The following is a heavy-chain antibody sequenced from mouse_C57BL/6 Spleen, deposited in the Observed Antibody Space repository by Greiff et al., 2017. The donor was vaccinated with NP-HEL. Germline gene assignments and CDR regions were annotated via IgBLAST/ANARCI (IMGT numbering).Heavy chain of an antibody. Sequence: VQLQQSGPELVKPGASAKISCKASGYTFTDYYMNWVKQSHGKSLEWIGDINPNNGGTSYNQKFKGKATLTVDKSSSTAYMELRSLTSEDSAVYYCARRGGLLWGYFDYWGQGTTLTVSS. D-gene: IGHD2-1*01. CDR1: GYTFTDYY. V-gene: IGHV1-26*01. CDR2: INPNNGGT. CDR3: ARRGGLLWGYFDY. J-gene: IGHJ2*01.